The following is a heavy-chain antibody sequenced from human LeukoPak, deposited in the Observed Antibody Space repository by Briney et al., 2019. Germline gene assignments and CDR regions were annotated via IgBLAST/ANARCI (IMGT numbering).Heavy chain of an antibody. CDR1: GFTFGSYV. CDR3: AKPEGYCSGGSCYRYYFDY. V-gene: IGHV3-23*01. D-gene: IGHD2-15*01. J-gene: IGHJ4*01. Sequence: PGGSLRLSCAASGFTFGSYVMSWVRQAPGKGLEWVSGISGSGGSTYYADSVRGRFTISRDNSKNTLYLQMKTPRAEDSAVYYCAKPEGYCSGGSCYRYYFDYWGHRTLVTVSS. CDR2: ISGSGGST.